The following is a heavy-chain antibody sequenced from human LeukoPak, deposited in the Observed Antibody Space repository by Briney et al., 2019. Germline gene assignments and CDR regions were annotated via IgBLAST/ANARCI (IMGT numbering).Heavy chain of an antibody. V-gene: IGHV1-8*01. D-gene: IGHD3-10*01. CDR1: GYTFTSYD. CDR2: MNPNSGNT. J-gene: IGHJ5*02. Sequence: ASVKVSCKASGYTFTSYDINWVRQATGQGLVWMGWMNPNSGNTGYAQKFQGRVTMTRNTSISTAYMELSSLRSEDTAVYYCATSRESGGWFDPWGQGTLVTVSS. CDR3: ATSRESGGWFDP.